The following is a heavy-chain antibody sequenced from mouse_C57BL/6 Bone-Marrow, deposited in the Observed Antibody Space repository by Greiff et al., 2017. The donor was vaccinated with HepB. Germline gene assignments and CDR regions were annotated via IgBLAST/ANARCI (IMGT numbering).Heavy chain of an antibody. V-gene: IGHV5-4*01. Sequence: DVMLVESGGGLVKPGGSLKLSCAASGFTFSSYAMSWVRQTPEKRLEWVATISDGGSYTYYPDNVKGRFTISRDNAKNNLYLQMSHLKSEDTAMYYCARDYYGWFAYWGQGTLVTVSA. D-gene: IGHD1-1*01. CDR1: GFTFSSYA. CDR2: ISDGGSYT. J-gene: IGHJ3*01. CDR3: ARDYYGWFAY.